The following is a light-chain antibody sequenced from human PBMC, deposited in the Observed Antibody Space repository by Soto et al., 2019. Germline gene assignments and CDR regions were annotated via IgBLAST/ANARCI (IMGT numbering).Light chain of an antibody. Sequence: QSVLSQPPSASGTPGQTVIISCSGSRSDIGSNFVNWYQHLPGTAPKLLIYNSNQRPSGVPDRFSGSKSGTSASLAISGLQSEDEADYYCAACDDSLTGPVFGTGIKVTVL. J-gene: IGLJ1*01. V-gene: IGLV1-44*01. CDR1: RSDIGSNF. CDR3: AACDDSLTGPV. CDR2: NSN.